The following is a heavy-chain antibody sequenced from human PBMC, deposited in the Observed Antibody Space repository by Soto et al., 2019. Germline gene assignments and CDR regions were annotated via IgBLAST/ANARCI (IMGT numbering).Heavy chain of an antibody. CDR2: ISSSSDST. V-gene: IGHV3-48*02. CDR3: AGLPKGSLVTA. J-gene: IGHJ4*02. CDR1: GFRFSEHS. Sequence: LVESGGGLVYPGGSLTLSCVGSGFRFSEHSMNWVRQAPGKGLQWVSYISSSSDSTYYADSVKGRFTVSRDNAKNALFLQMNSLRDDDTATYYCAGLPKGSLVTAWGQGVRVTVSS. D-gene: IGHD2-21*02.